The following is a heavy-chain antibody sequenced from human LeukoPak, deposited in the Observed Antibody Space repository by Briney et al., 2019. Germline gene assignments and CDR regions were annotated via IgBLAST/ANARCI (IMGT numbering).Heavy chain of an antibody. Sequence: GGSLRLSCAASGFTFSSYAMSWVRQAPGKGLEWVSAISGSGGSTCYADSVKGRFTISRDNSKNTLYLQMNSLRAEDTAVYYCAKELYDYVWGSYRYFGYWGQGTLVTVSS. CDR1: GFTFSSYA. D-gene: IGHD3-16*02. V-gene: IGHV3-23*01. CDR2: ISGSGGST. J-gene: IGHJ4*02. CDR3: AKELYDYVWGSYRYFGY.